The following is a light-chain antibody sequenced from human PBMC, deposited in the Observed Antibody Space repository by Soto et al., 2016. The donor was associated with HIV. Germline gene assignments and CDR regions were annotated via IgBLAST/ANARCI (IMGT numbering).Light chain of an antibody. Sequence: DIQLTQSPSFLSASVGDRVTITCRASQGISSYLAWYQQKPGKAPKLLIYAASTLQSGVPSRFSGSGSGTEFTLTISSLQPEDFATYYCQQLNSYLCTFGPGDQSGYQT. V-gene: IGKV1-9*01. CDR2: AAS. CDR1: QGISSY. CDR3: QQLNSYLCT. J-gene: IGKJ3*01.